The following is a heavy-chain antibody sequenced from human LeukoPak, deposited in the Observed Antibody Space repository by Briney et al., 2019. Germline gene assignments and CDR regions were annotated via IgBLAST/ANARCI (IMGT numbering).Heavy chain of an antibody. Sequence: SETLSLTCTVSGGSISSSSYYWGWIRQPPGKGLEWIGSIYYSGSTYYNPSLKSRVTISVDTSKNQFSLKLSSVTAADTAVYYCASVITGTWYLWYFDLWGRGTLVTVSS. V-gene: IGHV4-39*01. CDR3: ASVITGTWYLWYFDL. CDR2: IYYSGST. CDR1: GGSISSSSYY. D-gene: IGHD1-7*01. J-gene: IGHJ2*01.